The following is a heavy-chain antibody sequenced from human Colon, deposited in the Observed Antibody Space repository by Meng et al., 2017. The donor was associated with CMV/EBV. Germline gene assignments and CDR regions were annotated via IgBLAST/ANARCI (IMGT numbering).Heavy chain of an antibody. Sequence: GGSLRLSCAASGFTFSNHWMTWVRQAPGKGLEWVANIKEDGSEKYYVDSVKGRFTISRDNAKNSLFLQMNTLRAEDTAVYYCARSHVVPCDAWGQGTLVTVSS. CDR3: ARSHVVPCDA. D-gene: IGHD2-15*01. CDR2: IKEDGSEK. CDR1: GFTFSNHW. V-gene: IGHV3-7*01. J-gene: IGHJ5*02.